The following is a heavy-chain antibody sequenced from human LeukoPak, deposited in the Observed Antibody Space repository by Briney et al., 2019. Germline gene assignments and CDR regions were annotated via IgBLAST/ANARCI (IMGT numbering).Heavy chain of an antibody. V-gene: IGHV3-30*04. Sequence: GGSLRLSCAASGLTFNSYAMHWVRQAPGKGLEWVAFISYDGSNKYYAGSVKGRFTISKDISNNTLYLQMNSLRAEDTAVYYCARDRVPAAMRPFDYWGQGTLVTVSS. CDR2: ISYDGSNK. CDR3: ARDRVPAAMRPFDY. J-gene: IGHJ4*02. D-gene: IGHD2-2*01. CDR1: GLTFNSYA.